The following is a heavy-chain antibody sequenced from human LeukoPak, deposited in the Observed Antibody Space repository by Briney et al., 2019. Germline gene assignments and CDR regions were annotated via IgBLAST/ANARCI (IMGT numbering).Heavy chain of an antibody. J-gene: IGHJ4*02. D-gene: IGHD6-19*01. V-gene: IGHV3-21*01. CDR1: GFTFSSYS. Sequence: GGSLRLSCAASGFTFSSYSMNWVRQAPEKGLEWVSSISSSSSYIYYADSVKGRFTISRDNAKNSLYLQMNSLRAEDTAVYYCARDHGSGWNEIAKIDYWGQGTLVTVSS. CDR2: ISSSSSYI. CDR3: ARDHGSGWNEIAKIDY.